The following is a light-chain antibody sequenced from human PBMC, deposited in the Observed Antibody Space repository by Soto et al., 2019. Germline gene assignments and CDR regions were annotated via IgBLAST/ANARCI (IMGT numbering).Light chain of an antibody. CDR1: QTISSW. CDR2: KAS. J-gene: IGKJ1*01. Sequence: IQMPQSPSTLSGSLGDRFTVTCRASQTISSWLAWYQQKPGKAPKLLIYKASTLKSGVPSRFSRSGSGTEFTLTISSLQPDDFATYYCQHYNSYSEAFGQGTKVDIK. V-gene: IGKV1-5*03. CDR3: QHYNSYSEA.